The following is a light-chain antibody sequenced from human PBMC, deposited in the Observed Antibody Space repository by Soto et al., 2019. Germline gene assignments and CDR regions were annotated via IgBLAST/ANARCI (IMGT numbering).Light chain of an antibody. J-gene: IGKJ3*01. Sequence: DIQMTQSPSSLSASVGDRVTITCRASQNIVNYLIWYQQKIGKAPELLVYAASSLQSGVPSRFSGSGSGTDFTLTISCLQSEDFATYYCQQYYSYPKAFGPGTKVDIK. CDR1: QNIVNY. CDR2: AAS. V-gene: IGKV1-16*01. CDR3: QQYYSYPKA.